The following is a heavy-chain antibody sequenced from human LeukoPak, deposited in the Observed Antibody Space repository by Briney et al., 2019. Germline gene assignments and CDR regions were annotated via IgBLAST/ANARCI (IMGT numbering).Heavy chain of an antibody. Sequence: PSETLSLTCAVYGGSFSGYYWSWIRQPPGKGLEWIGEINHSGSTNYNPSLKSRVTISVDTSKNQFSLKLSSVTAADTAVYYCASQTIFGVPYFDYWGQGTLVTVSS. J-gene: IGHJ4*02. D-gene: IGHD3-3*01. CDR2: INHSGST. CDR1: GGSFSGYY. CDR3: ASQTIFGVPYFDY. V-gene: IGHV4-34*01.